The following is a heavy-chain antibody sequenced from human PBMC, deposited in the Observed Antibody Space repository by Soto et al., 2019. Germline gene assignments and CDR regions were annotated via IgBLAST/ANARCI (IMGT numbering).Heavy chain of an antibody. CDR2: ISNSGSPI. CDR3: ARRNMFDC. Sequence: GGSLRLSCAASGFTFGGYYIGLIPQAPGEGPEWFSYISNSGSPIYYADSVKGRFTISRDNAKNSLYLQMNSLRAEDTAVYYCARRNMFDCWGQGTLVTVSS. J-gene: IGHJ4*02. V-gene: IGHV3-11*01. CDR1: GFTFGGYY.